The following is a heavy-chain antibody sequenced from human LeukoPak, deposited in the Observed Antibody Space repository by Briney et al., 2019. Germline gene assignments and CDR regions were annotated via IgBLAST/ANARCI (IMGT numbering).Heavy chain of an antibody. CDR1: GYTFSGYY. D-gene: IGHD2-15*01. CDR2: INPNSGGT. Sequence: ASVKVSCKASGYTFSGYYLHWVRQAPGQGLEWMGWINPNSGGTNSAQKFQGRVTMTRDTSIITAYMELSRLRSDDTAVYYCARGNSGFDYWGQGTLVTVSS. CDR3: ARGNSGFDY. V-gene: IGHV1-2*02. J-gene: IGHJ4*02.